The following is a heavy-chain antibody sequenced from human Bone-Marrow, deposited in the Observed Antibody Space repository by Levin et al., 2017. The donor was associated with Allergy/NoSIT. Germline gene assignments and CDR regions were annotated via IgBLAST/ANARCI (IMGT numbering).Heavy chain of an antibody. CDR2: ISYDGSNK. J-gene: IGHJ3*02. Sequence: PGGSLRLSCAASGFTFSSYGMHWVRQAPGKGLEWVAVISYDGSNKYYADSVKGRFTISRDNSKNTLYLQMNSLRAEDTAVYYCAKDSFRVIWLGGAFDIWGQGTMVTVSS. D-gene: IGHD1-26*01. CDR3: AKDSFRVIWLGGAFDI. CDR1: GFTFSSYG. V-gene: IGHV3-30*18.